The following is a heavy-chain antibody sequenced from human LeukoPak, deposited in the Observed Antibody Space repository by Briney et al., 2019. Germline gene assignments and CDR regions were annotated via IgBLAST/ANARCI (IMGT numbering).Heavy chain of an antibody. Sequence: GGFLRLSCAASGFTFSNYAMSWVRQAPGKGLEWVSTVTDSGGRTYYADSVKGRFTISRDNSKNTLYLQMNSPRADDTAVYYCSKDDHGSVFDYWGQGTLVTVSS. CDR2: VTDSGGRT. CDR3: SKDDHGSVFDY. J-gene: IGHJ4*02. D-gene: IGHD3-10*01. V-gene: IGHV3-23*01. CDR1: GFTFSNYA.